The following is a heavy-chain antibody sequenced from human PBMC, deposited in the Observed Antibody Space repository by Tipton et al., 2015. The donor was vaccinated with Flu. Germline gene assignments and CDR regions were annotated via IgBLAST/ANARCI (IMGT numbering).Heavy chain of an antibody. CDR2: ISYSGST. CDR3: ARLSSNWYHQLDN. CDR1: GGSISSYY. V-gene: IGHV4-59*01. D-gene: IGHD6-13*01. Sequence: LSCTVSGGSISSYYWSWIRQSPGKGLEWIGYISYSGSTNYNPSLKSRVTISVDTSKNQFSLKLSSVTAADTAVYYCARLSSNWYHQLDNWGQGTLVTVSS. J-gene: IGHJ4*02.